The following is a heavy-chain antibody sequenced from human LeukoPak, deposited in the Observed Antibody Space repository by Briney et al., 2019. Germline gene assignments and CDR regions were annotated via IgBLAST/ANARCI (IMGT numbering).Heavy chain of an antibody. CDR1: GFTFSSYA. J-gene: IGHJ4*02. Sequence: GGSLRLSCAASGFTFSSYAMHWVRQAPGKGLEWVAVISYDGSNKYYADSVKGRFTISRDNSKNTLYLQMNSLRAEDTAVYYCARDQRFLEWLEAYYFDYWGQGTLVTVSS. CDR3: ARDQRFLEWLEAYYFDY. CDR2: ISYDGSNK. V-gene: IGHV3-30*04. D-gene: IGHD3-3*01.